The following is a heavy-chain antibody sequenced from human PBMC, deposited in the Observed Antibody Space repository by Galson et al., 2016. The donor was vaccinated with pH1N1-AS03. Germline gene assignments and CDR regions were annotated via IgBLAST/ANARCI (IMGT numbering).Heavy chain of an antibody. D-gene: IGHD3-10*01. V-gene: IGHV5-10-1*01. CDR1: GYSFPSYW. Sequence: QSGAEVKKPGESLGISCQGSGYSFPSYWINWVRQMPGKGLEWMGRIDPSDSYTNYSPSFQGHVTFSTDKSISTAYLQWNSLKASDTAMYYCARLMFRGRQNSGNAFDIWGQGTMVTVSP. CDR3: ARLMFRGRQNSGNAFDI. J-gene: IGHJ3*02. CDR2: IDPSDSYT.